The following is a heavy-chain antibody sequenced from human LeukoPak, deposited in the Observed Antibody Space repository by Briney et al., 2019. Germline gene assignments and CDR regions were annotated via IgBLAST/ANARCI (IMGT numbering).Heavy chain of an antibody. Sequence: PSETLSLTCTVYGCSISSYYWSWIRQPPGKGLEWIGYIYYTGSTNYNPSLKSRVTISVDTSKNQFSLKLTSVTAADTAVYYCARVYGSGYDFRGAFDIWGQGTMVSVSS. V-gene: IGHV4-59*01. J-gene: IGHJ3*02. D-gene: IGHD5-12*01. CDR3: ARVYGSGYDFRGAFDI. CDR1: GCSISSYY. CDR2: IYYTGST.